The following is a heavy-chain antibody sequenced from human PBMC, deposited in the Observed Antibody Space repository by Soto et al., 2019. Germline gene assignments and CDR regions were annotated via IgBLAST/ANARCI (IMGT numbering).Heavy chain of an antibody. J-gene: IGHJ6*02. D-gene: IGHD6-6*01. CDR3: ARDIWMYSSSSDYYYGMDV. Sequence: GGSLRLSCAASGFTFSSYAMSWVRQAPGKGLEWVSAITGSGSNTYYADSVKGRFTISRDNSKNTLYLQMNSLRAEDTAVYYCARDIWMYSSSSDYYYGMDVWGQGTTVTVSS. V-gene: IGHV3-23*01. CDR1: GFTFSSYA. CDR2: ITGSGSNT.